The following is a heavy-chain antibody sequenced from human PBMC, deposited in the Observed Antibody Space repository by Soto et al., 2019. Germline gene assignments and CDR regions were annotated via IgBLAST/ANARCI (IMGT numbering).Heavy chain of an antibody. Sequence: QVQLMQSGAEVKKPGASVKVSCKASGYTFTTYDINWVRQAPGQGLEWMGWMNLNRTNTGYAEKFQGRVTMTRDTSISTAYMELSSLRYDDTAVYYCVRGGFLSHDHVIIAPATLGFDPWGQGTLVTVSS. D-gene: IGHD2-2*01. CDR2: MNLNRTNT. J-gene: IGHJ5*02. V-gene: IGHV1-8*01. CDR1: GYTFTTYD. CDR3: VRGGFLSHDHVIIAPATLGFDP.